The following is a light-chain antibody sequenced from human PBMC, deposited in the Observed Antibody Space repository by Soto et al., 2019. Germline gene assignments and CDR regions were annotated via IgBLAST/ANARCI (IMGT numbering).Light chain of an antibody. CDR2: RNN. Sequence: QSVLTQSPSASGTPGQRVTVSCSGSSSNIGSNYVYWYQQLPGTAPKLLISRNNQRPSGVPDRFSGSKSGTSASLAISGLRYEDAAAYYCAAWDDSLSGPVFGGGTQVTVL. CDR3: AAWDDSLSGPV. J-gene: IGLJ3*02. V-gene: IGLV1-47*01. CDR1: SSNIGSNY.